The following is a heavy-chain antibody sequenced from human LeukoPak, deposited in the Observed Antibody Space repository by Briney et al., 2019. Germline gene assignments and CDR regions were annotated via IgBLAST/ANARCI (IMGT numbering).Heavy chain of an antibody. D-gene: IGHD5-24*01. Sequence: GASVKVSCKASGGTFSSYAISWVRQAPGQGLEWMGGIIPIFGTANYAQKFQGRVTITTDESTSTAYMELSSLRSEDTAVYYCAKNIQDGYNSLGAFDIWGQGTMVTVSS. CDR1: GGTFSSYA. V-gene: IGHV1-69*05. CDR3: AKNIQDGYNSLGAFDI. CDR2: IIPIFGTA. J-gene: IGHJ3*02.